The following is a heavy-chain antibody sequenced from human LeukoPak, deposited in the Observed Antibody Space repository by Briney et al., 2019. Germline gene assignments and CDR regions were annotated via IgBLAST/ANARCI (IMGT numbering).Heavy chain of an antibody. CDR3: ATGHITGGTGFDY. V-gene: IGHV1-69-2*01. D-gene: IGHD1-20*01. J-gene: IGHJ4*02. CDR2: IDPEDGET. Sequence: GASVKISCKVSGYTSTDYYVHWVQQAPGKGLEWMGLIDPEDGETIYAEEFQGRVSVTADTSTDTAYMELSSLIFDDTAVYYCATGHITGGTGFDYWGQGTLVTVSS. CDR1: GYTSTDYY.